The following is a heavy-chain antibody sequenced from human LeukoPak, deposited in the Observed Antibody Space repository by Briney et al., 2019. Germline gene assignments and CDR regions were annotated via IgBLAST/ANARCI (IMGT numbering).Heavy chain of an antibody. D-gene: IGHD3-16*02. CDR2: IYYSGSS. V-gene: IGHV4-59*08. Sequence: PSETLSLTCTVSGGSISSYYWSWIRQPPGKGLEWIGYIYYSGSSNYNPSLKSRVTMSVDTPKNQFSLKLSSVTAADTAVYYCARQVGDLSSVYFDYWGQGTLVTVSS. CDR3: ARQVGDLSSVYFDY. J-gene: IGHJ4*02. CDR1: GGSISSYY.